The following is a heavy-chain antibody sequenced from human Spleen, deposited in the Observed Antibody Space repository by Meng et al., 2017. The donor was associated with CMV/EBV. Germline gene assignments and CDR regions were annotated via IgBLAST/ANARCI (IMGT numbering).Heavy chain of an antibody. CDR1: ADTFDLSA. D-gene: IGHD3-3*01. CDR2: IVPILTIP. J-gene: IGHJ4*02. V-gene: IGHV1-69*10. Sequence: SVKRSADTFDLSATHWVPQAPWKGLEWIGGIVPILTIPTYAQRFQCRFTLTAYKSTTTVSLELSSLRSDDTAVYYCARTIFGGYFDYWGLGTLVTISS. CDR3: ARTIFGGYFDY.